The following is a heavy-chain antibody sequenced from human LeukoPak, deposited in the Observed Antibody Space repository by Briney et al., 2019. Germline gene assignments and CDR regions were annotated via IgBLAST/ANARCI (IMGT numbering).Heavy chain of an antibody. V-gene: IGHV4-34*01. CDR2: INHSEST. D-gene: IGHD4-11*01. CDR1: GGSFSGYY. CDR3: AREVSVTPYYFDY. J-gene: IGHJ4*02. Sequence: KPSETLSLTCAVYGGSFSGYYWSWIRQPPGKGLEWIGEINHSESTNYNPSLKSRVTISVDTSKNQFSLKLSSVTAADTAVYYCAREVSVTPYYFDYWGQGTLVTVSS.